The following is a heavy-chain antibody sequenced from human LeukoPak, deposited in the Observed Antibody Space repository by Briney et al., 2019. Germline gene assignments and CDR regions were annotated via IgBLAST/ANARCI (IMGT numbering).Heavy chain of an antibody. D-gene: IGHD6-19*01. CDR1: GYTFTGYY. V-gene: IGHV1-2*02. CDR2: INPNSGGT. J-gene: IGHJ4*02. CDR3: ARVFDSSGWYHFDY. Sequence: ASVKVSCKTSGYTFTGYYIHWVRQAPGQGLEWMGWINPNSGGTNYAQKFQGRVTMTRDTSISTAYMELSRLRSDDTAEYYCARVFDSSGWYHFDYWGQGTLVTVSS.